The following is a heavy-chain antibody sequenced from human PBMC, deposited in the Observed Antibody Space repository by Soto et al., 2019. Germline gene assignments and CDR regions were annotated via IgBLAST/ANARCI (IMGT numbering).Heavy chain of an antibody. CDR2: IKKDGTRT. D-gene: IGHD3-10*01. CDR1: SFTFNNYC. V-gene: IGHV3-74*01. J-gene: IGHJ4*01. CDR3: ARDLSSHFDY. Sequence: GGSLRVSCSASSFTFNNYCGHCVRQVTGKGLVWVSSIKKDGTRTSYADSVKGRFTISRDNAKNTLYLQMNSLRAEDTALYYCARDLSSHFDYWGQGTLVTVSS.